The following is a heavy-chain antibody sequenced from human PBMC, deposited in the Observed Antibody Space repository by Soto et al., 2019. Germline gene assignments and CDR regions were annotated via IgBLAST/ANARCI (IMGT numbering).Heavy chain of an antibody. CDR2: IIPIFGTA. D-gene: IGHD3-3*01. CDR1: GGTFSSYA. V-gene: IGHV1-69*13. CDR3: ARASRSGYYGYYYYYGMDV. J-gene: IGHJ6*02. Sequence: ASVKVSCKASGGTFSSYAISWVRQAPGQGLEWMGGIIPIFGTANYAQKFQGRVTITADESTSTAYMELSSLRSEDTAVYYCARASRSGYYGYYYYYGMDVWGQGTTVTVSS.